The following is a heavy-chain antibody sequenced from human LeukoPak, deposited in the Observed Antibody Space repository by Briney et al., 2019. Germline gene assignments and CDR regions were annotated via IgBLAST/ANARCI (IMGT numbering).Heavy chain of an antibody. CDR3: ARVNWNYGAFDI. CDR2: INHSGST. D-gene: IGHD1-7*01. Sequence: SETLSLTCAVYGGSFSGYYWSWIRQPPGKGLEWIGEINHSGSTNYNPSLKSRVTISVDTSKNQFSLKLSSVTAAATAVYYCARVNWNYGAFDIWGQGTMVTVSS. J-gene: IGHJ3*02. CDR1: GGSFSGYY. V-gene: IGHV4-34*01.